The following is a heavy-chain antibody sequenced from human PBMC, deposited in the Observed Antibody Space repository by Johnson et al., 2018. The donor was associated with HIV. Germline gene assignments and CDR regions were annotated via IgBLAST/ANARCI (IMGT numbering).Heavy chain of an antibody. V-gene: IGHV3-43D*03. CDR3: AKDTRMTTVTPGAFDI. J-gene: IGHJ3*02. CDR2: LSWDGGST. D-gene: IGHD4-11*01. Sequence: VQLVESGGVVVQPGGSLRLSCAASGFTFDDYAMHWVRQAPGKGLEWVSVLSWDGGSTYYADSVKGRFTISRDNSKNSLYLQMNSLRVEDTALYYCAKDTRMTTVTPGAFDIWGQGTMVTVSS. CDR1: GFTFDDYA.